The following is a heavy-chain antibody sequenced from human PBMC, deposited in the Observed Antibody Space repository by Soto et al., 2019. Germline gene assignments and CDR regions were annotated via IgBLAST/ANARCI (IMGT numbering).Heavy chain of an antibody. CDR3: ARVVTIFGVVIKEFDP. V-gene: IGHV4-31*03. J-gene: IGHJ5*02. CDR2: IYYSGST. D-gene: IGHD3-3*01. Sequence: QVQLQESGPGLVKPSQTLSLTCTVSGGSISSGGYYWSWIRQHPGKGLEWIGYIYYSGSTYYNPSLKSRVTISVDTSKNQFSLKLSSVTAADTAVYYCARVVTIFGVVIKEFDPWGQGTLVTVSS. CDR1: GGSISSGGYY.